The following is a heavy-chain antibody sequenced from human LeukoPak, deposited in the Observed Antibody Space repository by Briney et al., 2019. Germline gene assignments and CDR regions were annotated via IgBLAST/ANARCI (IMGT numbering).Heavy chain of an antibody. D-gene: IGHD7-27*01. V-gene: IGHV1-69*05. CDR2: IIPIFGTA. Sequence: SVKVSCKASGGTFSSYAISWVRQAPGQGLEWMGGIIPIFGTANYAQKFQGRVTMTRDTSINTAYMELSGLISEDTAVYYCTRGPPNWGYDFWGQGTLVTVSS. CDR3: TRGPPNWGYDF. J-gene: IGHJ4*02. CDR1: GGTFSSYA.